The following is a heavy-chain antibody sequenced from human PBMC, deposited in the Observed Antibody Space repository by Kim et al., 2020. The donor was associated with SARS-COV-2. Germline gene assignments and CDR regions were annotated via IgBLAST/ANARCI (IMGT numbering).Heavy chain of an antibody. V-gene: IGHV1-8*01. CDR3: ARGLGSLWSPTPYYGMDV. CDR2: MNPNSGNT. CDR1: GYTFTSYD. Sequence: ASVKVSCKASGYTFTSYDINWVRQATGQGLEWMGWMNPNSGNTGYAQKFQGRVTMTRNTSISTAYMELSSLRSEDTAVYYCARGLGSLWSPTPYYGMDVWGQGTTVTVSS. J-gene: IGHJ6*02. D-gene: IGHD3-10*01.